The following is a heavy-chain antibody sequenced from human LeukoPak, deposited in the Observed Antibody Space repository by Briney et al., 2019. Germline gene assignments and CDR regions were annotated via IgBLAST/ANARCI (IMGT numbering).Heavy chain of an antibody. CDR2: KTNAEGGTL. Sequence: GGSLRLSCAASGFTYSNVWMNWVRQAPGKGLEWVGRKTNAEGGTLDYTAPVKGRFTLSRDDSKNTLYLQMDSLEVEDTGMYYCNNREFWGQGTLVTVSS. D-gene: IGHD3-10*01. J-gene: IGHJ4*02. CDR1: GFTYSNVW. V-gene: IGHV3-15*07. CDR3: NNREF.